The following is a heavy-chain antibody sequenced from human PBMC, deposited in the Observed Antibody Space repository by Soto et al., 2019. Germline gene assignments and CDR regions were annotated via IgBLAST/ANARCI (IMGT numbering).Heavy chain of an antibody. J-gene: IGHJ4*02. CDR2: ISSSSSYI. CDR1: GFTFSSYS. Sequence: GGALRLSCAASGFTFSSYSMNWVLQAPWKGLEWVSSISSSSSYICYADSVKGRFTISRDNAKNSLYLQMNSLRAEDTAVYYCARDIAALDYWGQGTLVTVSS. V-gene: IGHV3-21*01. D-gene: IGHD6-6*01. CDR3: ARDIAALDY.